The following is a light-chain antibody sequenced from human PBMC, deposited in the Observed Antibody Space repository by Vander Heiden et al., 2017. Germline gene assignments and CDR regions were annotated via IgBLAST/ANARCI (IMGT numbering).Light chain of an antibody. CDR2: AAS. J-gene: IGKJ2*01. CDR1: QSIDTY. CDR3: QQSYSTPYT. V-gene: IGKV1-39*01. Sequence: IQMTQSPSSLSASVGDRVTITCRVSQSIDTYLNWYQQNPGKAPKLLIFAASSLQSGVTSRFSGSGSGTDFILTIRSLQPEDFATYYCQQSYSTPYTFGQGTKLEIK.